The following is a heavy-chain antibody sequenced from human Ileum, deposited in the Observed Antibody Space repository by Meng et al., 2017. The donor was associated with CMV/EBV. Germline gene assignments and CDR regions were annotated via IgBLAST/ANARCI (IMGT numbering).Heavy chain of an antibody. V-gene: IGHV7-4-1*02. CDR3: ARDGLSGRHFDY. CDR1: GYTFTSNN. J-gene: IGHJ4*02. D-gene: IGHD1-26*01. CDR2: IDTNTGNP. Sequence: SCKTSGYTFTSNNIIWVRQAPGQGPEWMGWIDTNTGNPTYAQDFTGRFVFSLDTSVNTAYLQISSLKAEDTAVYYCARDGLSGRHFDYWGQGTLVTVSS.